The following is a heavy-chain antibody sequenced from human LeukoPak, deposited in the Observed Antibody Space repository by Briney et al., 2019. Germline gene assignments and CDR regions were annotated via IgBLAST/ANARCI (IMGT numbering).Heavy chain of an antibody. CDR1: GGSITSYY. V-gene: IGHV4-39*01. Sequence: SETLSLTCTVSGGSITSYYWHWIRQPPGKGLEWIGTIYYSGSTYYNPSLKSRVTISADTSKNQFSLKLSSVTAADTAVYYCARTRGYSGYVDAFDIWGQGTMVTVFS. D-gene: IGHD5-12*01. CDR2: IYYSGST. CDR3: ARTRGYSGYVDAFDI. J-gene: IGHJ3*02.